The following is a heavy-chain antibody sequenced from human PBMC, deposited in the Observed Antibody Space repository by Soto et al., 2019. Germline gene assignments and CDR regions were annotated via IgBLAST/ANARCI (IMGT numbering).Heavy chain of an antibody. CDR1: GYSFTSYW. CDR3: ARFSVAGTRNFDY. D-gene: IGHD6-19*01. J-gene: IGHJ4*02. V-gene: IGHV5-51*01. Sequence: GESLKISCKGSGYSFTSYWIGWVRQMPGKGLEWVGIIYPGDSDTRYSPSFQGQVTISADKSIGTAYLQWSSLKASDTAMYYCARFSVAGTRNFDYWGQGTLVTVSS. CDR2: IYPGDSDT.